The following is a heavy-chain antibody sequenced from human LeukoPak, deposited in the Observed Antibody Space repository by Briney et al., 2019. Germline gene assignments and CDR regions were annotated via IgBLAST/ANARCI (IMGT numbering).Heavy chain of an antibody. V-gene: IGHV4-39*07. Sequence: KSSETLSLTCAVSGDSVSSTIFYWGWIRQPPGKGLEWIGEISHSGSTNYSPSLKSRVTISVDTSKNQFSLNLSSVTAADTAVYYCARALVRATMVWYFDLWGRGTLVTVSS. CDR2: ISHSGST. J-gene: IGHJ2*01. D-gene: IGHD5-12*01. CDR3: ARALVRATMVWYFDL. CDR1: GDSVSSTIFY.